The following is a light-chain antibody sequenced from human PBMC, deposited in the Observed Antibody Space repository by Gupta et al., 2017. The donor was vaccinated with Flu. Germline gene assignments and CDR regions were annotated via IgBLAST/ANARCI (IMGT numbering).Light chain of an antibody. V-gene: IGKV3-15*01. CDR3: QQYKNWPPET. CDR1: QSVSRN. CDR2: GAS. J-gene: IGKJ3*01. Sequence: EIVLTQSPATLSVSPGERATLSCRASQSVSRNLAWYQQKPGQSPRLLIHGASTRATGIPARFSGSGSGKEFTLTISSLQSEDLATYYCQQYKNWPPETFGPGTKVEIK.